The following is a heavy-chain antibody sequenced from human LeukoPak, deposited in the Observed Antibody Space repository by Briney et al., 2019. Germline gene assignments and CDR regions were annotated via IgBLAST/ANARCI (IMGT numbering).Heavy chain of an antibody. J-gene: IGHJ4*02. CDR3: ARATPGSTVTVALDY. V-gene: IGHV1-2*02. CDR2: MNCNNGAT. D-gene: IGHD4-17*01. CDR1: GYTFTGYY. Sequence: ASVKVSCKASGYTFTGYYIHWVRQAPGQGLEWMGYMNCNNGATTYEEKFQGRITMTRDTSITTAYMELSRLTADDTAVYYCARATPGSTVTVALDYWGQGTPVTVSS.